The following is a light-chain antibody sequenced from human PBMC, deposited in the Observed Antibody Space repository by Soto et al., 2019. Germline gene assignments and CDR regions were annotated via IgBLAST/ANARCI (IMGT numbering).Light chain of an antibody. CDR1: QSVGSD. CDR3: QHYDNSPPSVT. Sequence: EIVMTHSPGTLSVSPVEMATLSFRAIQSVGSDLAWYQQQPGQATRLLIYDVSNRATDIPARFSGSGSGTDFTLTISRLKPEDFAVYYCQHYDNSPPSVTFGPGTKVDIK. J-gene: IGKJ3*01. CDR2: DVS. V-gene: IGKV3D-15*01.